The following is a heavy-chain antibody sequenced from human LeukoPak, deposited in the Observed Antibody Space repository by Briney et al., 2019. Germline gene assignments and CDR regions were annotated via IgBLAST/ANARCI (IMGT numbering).Heavy chain of an antibody. CDR2: ISYDGTNK. J-gene: IGHJ5*02. V-gene: IGHV3-30*04. Sequence: GGSLRLSCAASGFTFSSYAMHWVRQAPGKGLEWVALISYDGTNKYYADSVKGRFTISRDNSKNTLYLQMNSLRAEDTAVYYCAKGYSSGWYFWFDPWGQGTLVTVSS. D-gene: IGHD6-19*01. CDR1: GFTFSSYA. CDR3: AKGYSSGWYFWFDP.